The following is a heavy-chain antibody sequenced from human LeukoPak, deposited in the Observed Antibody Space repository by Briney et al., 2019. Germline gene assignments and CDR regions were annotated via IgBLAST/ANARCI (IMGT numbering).Heavy chain of an antibody. CDR2: IYYSGST. J-gene: IGHJ4*02. Sequence: KSSETLSLTCTVSGGSISSSSYYWGWIRQPPGTGLEWIGSIYYSGSTYYNPSLKSRVTISVDTSKNQFSLKLSSVTAADTAVYYCATHPPYGSGSWGSYYFDYWGQGTLVTVSS. CDR1: GGSISSSSYY. D-gene: IGHD3-10*01. CDR3: ATHPPYGSGSWGSYYFDY. V-gene: IGHV4-39*01.